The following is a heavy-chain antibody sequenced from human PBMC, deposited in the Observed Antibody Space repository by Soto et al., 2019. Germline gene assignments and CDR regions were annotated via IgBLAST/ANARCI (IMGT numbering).Heavy chain of an antibody. D-gene: IGHD2-15*01. CDR1: GGSISSYY. V-gene: IGHV4-59*01. CDR2: IYYSGST. Sequence: QVQLQESGPGLVKPSETLSLTCTVSGGSISSYYWSWIRQPPGKGLEWIGYIYYSGSTNYNPSLKSRVTISVDTSKNQFSLKLSSVTAADTAVYYCARSSVYCSGGSCYYYYYGMDVWGQGTTVTVSS. CDR3: ARSSVYCSGGSCYYYYYGMDV. J-gene: IGHJ6*02.